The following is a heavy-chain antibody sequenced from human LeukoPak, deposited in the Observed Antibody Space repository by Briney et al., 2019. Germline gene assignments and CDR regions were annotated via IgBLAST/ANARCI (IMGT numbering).Heavy chain of an antibody. J-gene: IGHJ4*02. V-gene: IGHV1-46*01. CDR1: GYTFTGNY. CDR3: ASQRSGYDSSGYYSYYFDY. Sequence: GASVKVSCKASGYTFTGNYMHWVRQAPGQGLEWMGIINPSGGSTSYAQKFQGRVTMTRDTSTSTVYMELSSLRSEDTAVYYCASQRSGYDSSGYYSYYFDYWGQGTLVTVSS. CDR2: INPSGGST. D-gene: IGHD3-22*01.